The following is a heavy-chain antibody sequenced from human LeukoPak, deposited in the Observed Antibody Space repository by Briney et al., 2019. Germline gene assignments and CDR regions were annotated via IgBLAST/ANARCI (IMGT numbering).Heavy chain of an antibody. Sequence: GGSLRLSCAASGFSVSSNYMSWVRQAPGKGLEWVSVIFSGGSTYFADSVKGRFTISRDNSKNTRYLQMNSLRAEDTAVYYCARDRSGSGSYSYDNWGQGTLVTVSS. V-gene: IGHV3-66*01. CDR3: ARDRSGSGSYSYDN. D-gene: IGHD3-10*01. J-gene: IGHJ4*02. CDR1: GFSVSSNY. CDR2: IFSGGST.